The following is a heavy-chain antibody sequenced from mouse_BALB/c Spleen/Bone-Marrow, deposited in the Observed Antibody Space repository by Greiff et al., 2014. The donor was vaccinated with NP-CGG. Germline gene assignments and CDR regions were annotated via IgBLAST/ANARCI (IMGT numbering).Heavy chain of an antibody. V-gene: IGHV1-54*01. J-gene: IGHJ4*01. CDR1: GYAFTNYL. CDR3: ARWSTGTTAMDY. D-gene: IGHD4-1*02. Sequence: QVQLKQSGAELVRPGTSVKVSCKASGYAFTNYLIEWVKQRPGQGLEWIGVINPGSGGTNYNEKFKGKATLTADKSSSTAYMQLSSLTSDDSAVYFCARWSTGTTAMDYWGQGTSVTVSS. CDR2: INPGSGGT.